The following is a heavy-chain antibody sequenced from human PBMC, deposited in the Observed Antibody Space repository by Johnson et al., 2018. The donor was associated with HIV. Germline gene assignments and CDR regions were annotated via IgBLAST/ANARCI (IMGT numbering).Heavy chain of an antibody. CDR1: GFTVSSNY. Sequence: VQLVESGGALVQPGGSLRLSCAASGFTVSSNYMNWVRQAPGKGLEWVSVIYSGDNTFHADSVKGRFIISRDNSKNSLYLQMNSLRVEDTAVYYCARDQAGRGDAFDIWGQGTMVTVSS. J-gene: IGHJ3*02. CDR3: ARDQAGRGDAFDI. D-gene: IGHD6-13*01. V-gene: IGHV3-66*01. CDR2: IYSGDNT.